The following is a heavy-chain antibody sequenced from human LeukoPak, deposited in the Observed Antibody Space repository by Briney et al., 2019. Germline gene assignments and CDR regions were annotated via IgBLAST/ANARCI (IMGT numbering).Heavy chain of an antibody. CDR3: AKGDNNILTGYYNSFDS. V-gene: IGHV3-23*01. J-gene: IGHJ4*02. CDR2: ISGSAIST. CDR1: GFSLKTYN. D-gene: IGHD3-9*01. Sequence: GGSLRLSCAASGFSLKTYNMNWVRQAPGKGLEWVSTISGSAISTYYADSVKGRFTISRDNSRNTLYLQMNSLRAEDTALFYCAKGDNNILTGYYNSFDSWGQGTLVTVSS.